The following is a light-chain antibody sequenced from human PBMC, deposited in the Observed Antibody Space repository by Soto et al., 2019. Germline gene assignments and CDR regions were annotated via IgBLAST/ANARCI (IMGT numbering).Light chain of an antibody. J-gene: IGLJ2*01. V-gene: IGLV2-18*02. Sequence: QSVLTQPPSVSGSPGQSVTISCTGTSRDIGYYYRVSSYQQSPDTAPKLILYEVSNRTSGVPDRFSGSKSGNTAALTISGLQAEDEAVFFCSSYSRSTTSVVFGGGTKVTVL. CDR3: SSYSRSTTSVV. CDR2: EVS. CDR1: SRDIGYYYR.